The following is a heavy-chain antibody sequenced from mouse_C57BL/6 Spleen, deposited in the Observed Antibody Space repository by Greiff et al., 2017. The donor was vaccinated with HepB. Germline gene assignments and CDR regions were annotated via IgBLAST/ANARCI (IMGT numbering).Heavy chain of an antibody. Sequence: QVQLQQPGAELVMPGASVKLSCKASGYTFTSYWMHWVKQRPGQGLEWIGNIYPSDSETHYNQKFKDKATLTVDKSSSTAYMQLSSLTSEDSAVYYCARHWDEDYFDYWGQGTTLTVSS. J-gene: IGHJ2*01. CDR1: GYTFTSYW. CDR2: IYPSDSET. D-gene: IGHD4-1*01. V-gene: IGHV1-61*01. CDR3: ARHWDEDYFDY.